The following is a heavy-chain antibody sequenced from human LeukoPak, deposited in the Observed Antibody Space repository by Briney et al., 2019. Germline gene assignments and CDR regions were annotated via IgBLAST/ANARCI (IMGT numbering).Heavy chain of an antibody. J-gene: IGHJ1*01. D-gene: IGHD6-13*01. CDR1: GGSFGGYY. V-gene: IGHV4-34*01. Sequence: SETLSLTCAVYGGSFGGYYWSWIRQPPGKGLEWIGEINHSGSTNYNPSLKSRVTISVDTSKNQFSLKLSSVTAADTAVYYCARGPRYSRGYFQHWGQGTLVTVSS. CDR3: ARGPRYSRGYFQH. CDR2: INHSGST.